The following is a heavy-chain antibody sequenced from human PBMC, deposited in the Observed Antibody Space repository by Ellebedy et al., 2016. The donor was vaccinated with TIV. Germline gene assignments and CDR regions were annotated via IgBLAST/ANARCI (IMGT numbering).Heavy chain of an antibody. V-gene: IGHV3-7*01. Sequence: GESLKISXEASGFTFNLFWMTWVRLAPGKGLDWVAKINQDGSDKYYVDSVKGRFTISRGNTRNSLYLQMNSLRAEDTAVYYCARQFTAYSYGFDLWGRGTMVTVSP. J-gene: IGHJ3*01. CDR3: ARQFTAYSYGFDL. D-gene: IGHD4-11*01. CDR2: INQDGSDK. CDR1: GFTFNLFW.